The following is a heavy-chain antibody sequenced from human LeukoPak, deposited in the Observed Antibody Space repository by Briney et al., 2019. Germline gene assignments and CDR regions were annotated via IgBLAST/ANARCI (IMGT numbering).Heavy chain of an antibody. J-gene: IGHJ6*02. V-gene: IGHV4-4*07. CDR1: GGSISSYY. CDR3: ANLGYYNYGMDV. Sequence: SETLSLTCTVSGGSISSYYWSWIRQPAGKGLEWIGRIYTSGSTNYNPSLKSRVTMSVDTSKNQFSLTMSSVTAADTAVYYCANLGYYNYGMDVWGQGTTVTVSS. CDR2: IYTSGST.